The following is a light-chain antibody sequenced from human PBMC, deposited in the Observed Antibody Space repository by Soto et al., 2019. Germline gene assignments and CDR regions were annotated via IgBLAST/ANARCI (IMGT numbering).Light chain of an antibody. V-gene: IGLV2-23*02. J-gene: IGLJ1*01. CDR1: SSDVGSYNL. Sequence: QSALTQPASVSGSPGQSITISCTGTSSDVGSYNLVSWYQQHPGKAPKLMIYEVSKRPSGVSNRFSGSKFGNTASLTISGLQAEDEADYYCCSYAGSSFYVFGTGTKVTVL. CDR2: EVS. CDR3: CSYAGSSFYV.